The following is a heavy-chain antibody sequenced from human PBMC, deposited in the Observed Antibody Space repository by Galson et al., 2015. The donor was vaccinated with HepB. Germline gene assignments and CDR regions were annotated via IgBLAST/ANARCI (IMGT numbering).Heavy chain of an antibody. CDR1: GFTFSTYN. Sequence: SLRLSCAASGFTFSTYNMNWVRQAPGKGLEWVSYISSTGNYIYYADSVKGRFTISRDNAKNSVYLQMNSLRAEDTAIYYCARDVPFHYSAAGYFDYWGQGTLVTVSS. V-gene: IGHV3-21*01. D-gene: IGHD2-15*01. CDR3: ARDVPFHYSAAGYFDY. J-gene: IGHJ4*02. CDR2: ISSTGNYI.